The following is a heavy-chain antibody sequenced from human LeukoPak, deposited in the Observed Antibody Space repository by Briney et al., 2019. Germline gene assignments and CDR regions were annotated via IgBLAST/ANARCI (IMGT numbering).Heavy chain of an antibody. CDR3: ARVGYSTSLGFDY. D-gene: IGHD6-13*01. CDR2: FWFDGIKN. Sequence: GRSLRLSCAASGFTFRHYGMHWVRQGPGKGLEWVAVFWFDGIKNYHADSVKGRFTISRDNSKNTLYLQMNSLRCEDTAVYFCARVGYSTSLGFDYWGLGTLVTVSS. J-gene: IGHJ4*02. V-gene: IGHV3-33*03. CDR1: GFTFRHYG.